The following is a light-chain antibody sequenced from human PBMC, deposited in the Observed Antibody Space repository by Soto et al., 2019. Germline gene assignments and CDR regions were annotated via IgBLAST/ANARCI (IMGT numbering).Light chain of an antibody. V-gene: IGKV3-20*01. Sequence: EIVLTQSPGTLSLSPGERVTLSCRASQSVANTYLAWYQQKPGQAPRLLIYDASTRATGIPDRFSGSGSGTDFTLAISRLEPEDFAVYSGQQYGRPPGLLTFGPGTQVDIK. CDR3: QQYGRPPGLLT. J-gene: IGKJ3*01. CDR2: DAS. CDR1: QSVANTY.